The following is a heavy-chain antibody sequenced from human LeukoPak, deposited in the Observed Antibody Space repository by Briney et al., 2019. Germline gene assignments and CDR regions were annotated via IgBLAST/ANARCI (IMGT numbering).Heavy chain of an antibody. J-gene: IGHJ6*03. Sequence: PGGSLRLSCAASGFTFDDYTMHWVRQAPGKVLEWVSLISWDGGSTYYAGSVKGRFTISRDNSKNSLYLQMNSLRTEDTAFYYCAKGRGIRNYYMDVWGKGTTVTV. CDR2: ISWDGGST. CDR1: GFTFDDYT. CDR3: AKGRGIRNYYMDV. V-gene: IGHV3-43*01. D-gene: IGHD1-14*01.